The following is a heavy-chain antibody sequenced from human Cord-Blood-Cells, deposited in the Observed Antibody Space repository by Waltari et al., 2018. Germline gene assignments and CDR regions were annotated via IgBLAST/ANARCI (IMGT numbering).Heavy chain of an antibody. CDR3: AREGGDANWFDP. J-gene: IGHJ5*02. V-gene: IGHV1-69*04. CDR2: IIPILGIA. Sequence: QVQLVQSGAEVKKPGSSVKVSCKASGGPFSRYAISWVRQAPGQGLEWMGGIIPILGIANYAQKFQGRVTITADESTSTAYMELSSLRSEDTAVYYCAREGGDANWFDPWGQETLVTVSS. CDR1: GGPFSRYA. D-gene: IGHD2-21*02.